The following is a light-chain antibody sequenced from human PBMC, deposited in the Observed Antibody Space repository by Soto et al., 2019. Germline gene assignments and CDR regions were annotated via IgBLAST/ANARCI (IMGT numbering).Light chain of an antibody. CDR3: XXXLXTPRT. Sequence: DXVMTXXPLSLXVTPXEPASXSCRSSQSLLXXXXXXXLEWYLQKPGQSPQLLIYLGSSRASGVPDRFSGSGSGTDFTLKIRRVEAXDVGXXYXXXXLXTPRTFGQGTKVEIK. V-gene: IGKV2-28*01. J-gene: IGKJ1*01. CDR2: LGS. CDR1: QSLLXXXXXXX.